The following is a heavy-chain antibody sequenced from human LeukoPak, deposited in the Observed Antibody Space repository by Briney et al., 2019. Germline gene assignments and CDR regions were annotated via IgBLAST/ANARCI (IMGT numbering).Heavy chain of an antibody. Sequence: SVKVSRKASGGTFSSYAISWVRQAPGQGLEWMGGIIPIFGTANYAQKFQGRVTITTDESTSTAYMELSSLRSGDTAVYYCAGSGRGYSGSYYGDWGQGTLVTVSS. CDR3: AGSGRGYSGSYYGD. CDR1: GGTFSSYA. D-gene: IGHD1-26*01. V-gene: IGHV1-69*05. CDR2: IIPIFGTA. J-gene: IGHJ1*01.